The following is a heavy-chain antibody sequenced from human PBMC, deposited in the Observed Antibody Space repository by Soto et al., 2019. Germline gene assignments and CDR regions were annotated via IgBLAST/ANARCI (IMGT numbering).Heavy chain of an antibody. D-gene: IGHD2-21*02. CDR3: ARIHVEDIMVVTEEPCAFDI. J-gene: IGHJ3*02. V-gene: IGHV1-2*02. CDR1: GYTFTGYY. Sequence: ASVKVSCKASGYTFTGYYLHWVRQAPGQGLEWMGWINPNSGGTNYAQKFQGRVTMTRDTSISTAYTELSRLRSDDTAVYYCARIHVEDIMVVTEEPCAFDIWG. CDR2: INPNSGGT.